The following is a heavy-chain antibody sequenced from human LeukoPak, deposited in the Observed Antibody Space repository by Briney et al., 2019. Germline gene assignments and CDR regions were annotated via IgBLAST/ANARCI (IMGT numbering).Heavy chain of an antibody. V-gene: IGHV4-59*08. Sequence: SETLSLTCTVSGGSISSYYWSWIRQPPGKGLEWIGYIYYSGSTNCNPSLKSRVTISVDTSKNQFSLKLSSVTAADTAVYYCARSGSDDAFDIWGQGTMVTVSS. CDR3: ARSGSDDAFDI. D-gene: IGHD3-10*01. CDR2: IYYSGST. J-gene: IGHJ3*02. CDR1: GGSISSYY.